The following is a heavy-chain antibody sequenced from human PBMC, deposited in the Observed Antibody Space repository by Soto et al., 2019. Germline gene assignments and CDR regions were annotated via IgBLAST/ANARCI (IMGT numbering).Heavy chain of an antibody. D-gene: IGHD3-10*01. V-gene: IGHV3-30*03. J-gene: IGHJ4*02. CDR2: ISYDGRNT. CDR1: GFPFTPYG. Sequence: QVQLVESGGGVVQPGRSLRLSCAASGFPFTPYGMNWVLEGPGKGLEWVAVISYDGRNTYYADSVKGRFTISSDNSKNTLYLQMNSLRPEDTSLYYCVGGQYYFDYRGQGTLVTVAS. CDR3: VGGQYYFDY.